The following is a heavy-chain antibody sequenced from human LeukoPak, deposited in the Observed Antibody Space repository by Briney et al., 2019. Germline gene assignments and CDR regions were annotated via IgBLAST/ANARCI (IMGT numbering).Heavy chain of an antibody. Sequence: SETLSLTCTVSGGSISSYYWSWIRQPPGKGLEWIGYIYYSGSTNYNPSLKSRVTISVDTSKNQFSLKLSSVTAADTAVYYCARSGDILTGYFFNWGQGTLATVSS. D-gene: IGHD3-9*01. V-gene: IGHV4-59*01. CDR3: ARSGDILTGYFFN. J-gene: IGHJ4*02. CDR2: IYYSGST. CDR1: GGSISSYY.